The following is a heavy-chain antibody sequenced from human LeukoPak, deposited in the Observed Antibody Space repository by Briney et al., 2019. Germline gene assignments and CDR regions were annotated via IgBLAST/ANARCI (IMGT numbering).Heavy chain of an antibody. V-gene: IGHV3-48*01. CDR3: AKDQQGITIFGVRSSNRNYGMDV. Sequence: AGGSLRLSCAASGFTFSSYSMNWVRQAPGQGLEWVSYISSSSSTIYYADSVKGRFTISRDNAKNSLYLQMNSLRAEDTAVYYCAKDQQGITIFGVRSSNRNYGMDVWGQGTTVTVSS. CDR1: GFTFSSYS. D-gene: IGHD3-3*01. J-gene: IGHJ6*02. CDR2: ISSSSSTI.